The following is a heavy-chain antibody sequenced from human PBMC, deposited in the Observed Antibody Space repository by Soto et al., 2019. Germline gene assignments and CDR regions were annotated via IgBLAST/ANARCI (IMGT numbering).Heavy chain of an antibody. CDR1: GDSTINSY. Sequence: PSETLSLTCTVSGDSTINSYWSWIRQAPGKGPEWLGYLSYNGGTNHNPSLQGRATMSVDTSKNQFSLKLSSVTAADTAVYYCARVRVSGYFDYWGQGTLVTVSS. V-gene: IGHV4-59*13. CDR3: ARVRVSGYFDY. CDR2: LSYNGGT. J-gene: IGHJ4*02. D-gene: IGHD3-3*01.